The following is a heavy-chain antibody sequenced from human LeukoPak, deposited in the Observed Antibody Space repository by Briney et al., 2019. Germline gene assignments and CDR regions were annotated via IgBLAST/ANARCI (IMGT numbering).Heavy chain of an antibody. CDR2: ISAYKGNT. CDR1: GYIFTTYG. V-gene: IGHV1-18*01. Sequence: ASVKVSCKASGYIFTTYGITGWRQAPGQKLEWRGGISAYKGNTNSTQKLHGRVTMTTDTSTNTAYMELRSVRSDDTAVYYCARGGPAARLITFGGVIDYWGQGTLVTVSS. CDR3: ARGGPAARLITFGGVIDY. J-gene: IGHJ4*02. D-gene: IGHD3-16*01.